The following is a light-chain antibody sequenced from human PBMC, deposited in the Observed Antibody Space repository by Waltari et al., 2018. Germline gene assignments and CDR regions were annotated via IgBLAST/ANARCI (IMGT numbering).Light chain of an antibody. CDR2: DVA. CDR3: TSYTTTKTVV. V-gene: IGLV2-14*01. Sequence: QSALTQPASVSGSPGQSITISCTGTSSDIGGYNYVSWYHQHPCKAPKLMIYDVARWPSGVSNRFSGSKSGNTASLTISGLQAEDEADYYCTSYTTTKTVVFGGGTKVTVL. J-gene: IGLJ2*01. CDR1: SSDIGGYNY.